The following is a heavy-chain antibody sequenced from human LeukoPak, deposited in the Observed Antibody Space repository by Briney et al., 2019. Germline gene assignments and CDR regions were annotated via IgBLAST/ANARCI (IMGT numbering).Heavy chain of an antibody. CDR1: GFTFSTYT. D-gene: IGHD5-24*01. V-gene: IGHV3-21*01. CDR3: ARNWDGYNSWSWFDP. J-gene: IGHJ5*02. CDR2: ITSSSSYI. Sequence: PGGSLRLSCASSGFTFSTYTMNWVRQAPGKGLEWVSSITSSSSYIYYADSVKGRFTISRDNAKNSLYLQMNSLRAEDTAVYYCARNWDGYNSWSWFDPWGQGTLVTVSS.